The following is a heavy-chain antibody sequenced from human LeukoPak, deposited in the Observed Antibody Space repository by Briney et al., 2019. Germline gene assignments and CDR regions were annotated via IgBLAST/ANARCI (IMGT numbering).Heavy chain of an antibody. CDR3: ARGRTGAAALDF. Sequence: SETLSLTCAVYGGSFSGDYWTWIRQPPGKGLEGIGESTHSGSTNYNSSLKSRVTISVDTSKNQFSLKLTSVSAADTAVYHCARGRTGAAALDFWGPGTLVTVSS. J-gene: IGHJ4*02. V-gene: IGHV4-34*01. D-gene: IGHD2-2*01. CDR1: GGSFSGDY. CDR2: STHSGST.